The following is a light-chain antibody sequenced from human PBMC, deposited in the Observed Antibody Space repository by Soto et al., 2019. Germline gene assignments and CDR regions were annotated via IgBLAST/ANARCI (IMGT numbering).Light chain of an antibody. J-gene: IGKJ5*01. CDR1: QSVSSN. CDR2: GAS. Sequence: EIVMTQSPATLSVSPGERATLSCRASQSVSSNLAWYQQKPGQAPRRLIYGASTGATGIPARFSGSGSGTEFTLIISSLQSEDFAVYYCQQYNNWPPITVGQGTRLEIK. CDR3: QQYNNWPPIT. V-gene: IGKV3-15*01.